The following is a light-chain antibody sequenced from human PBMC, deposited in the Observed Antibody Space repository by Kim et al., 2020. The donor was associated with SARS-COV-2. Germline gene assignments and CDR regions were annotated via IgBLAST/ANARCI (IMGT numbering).Light chain of an antibody. J-gene: IGKJ4*01. CDR2: AAS. CDR3: QKYNRGT. V-gene: IGKV1-27*01. CDR1: QGISNY. Sequence: LSGSVGDRVTITCRASQGISNYLAWYQQKPGKVPKLLIYAASTLQSGVPSRFSGSGSGTDFTITISSLQPEDVATYYCQKYNRGTFGGGTKVDIK.